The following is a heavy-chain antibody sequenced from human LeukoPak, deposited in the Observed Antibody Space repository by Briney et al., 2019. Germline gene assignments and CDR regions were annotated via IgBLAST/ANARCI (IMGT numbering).Heavy chain of an antibody. Sequence: SETLSLTCRASGGSISTYYWSWIRQTPGKGLEWIGYVYYIGTTNYNPSLMGRVTILSNTTNNQSSLNLLSVHAADTAIYYYARHGGGLGSFDSWGEGALVTVAS. CDR3: ARHGGGLGSFDS. CDR2: VYYIGTT. D-gene: IGHD3-16*01. J-gene: IGHJ4*02. V-gene: IGHV4-59*08. CDR1: GGSISTYY.